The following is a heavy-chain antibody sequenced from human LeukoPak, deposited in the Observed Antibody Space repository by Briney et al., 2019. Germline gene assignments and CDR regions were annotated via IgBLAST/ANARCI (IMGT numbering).Heavy chain of an antibody. CDR3: AREGTERHGMDV. V-gene: IGHV1-2*04. CDR1: GYTFTVYY. Sequence: ASVNVSFTASGYTFTVYYMHWVRQAPGQGLEWMGWINPNSGGTNYAQKFQGWVTMTRDTSISTAYMELSRLRSDDTAVYYCAREGTERHGMDVWGQGTTVTVSS. J-gene: IGHJ6*02. CDR2: INPNSGGT. D-gene: IGHD1-1*01.